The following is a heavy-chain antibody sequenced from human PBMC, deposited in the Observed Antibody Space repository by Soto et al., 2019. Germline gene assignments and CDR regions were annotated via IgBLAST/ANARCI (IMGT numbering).Heavy chain of an antibody. V-gene: IGHV1-69*06. Sequence: QVQLVQSGAEVKKPGSSVKVSCKASGDTFSTYAISWVRQAPGQGLEWLGGIIPILGTPSYAQRFQGRVTITADKSPSKAYMARSSLRSEDTAVYYCARERSRYARSGYYRPYYWGQGPLVTVSS. CDR3: ARERSRYARSGYYRPYY. D-gene: IGHD3-22*01. CDR2: IIPILGTP. J-gene: IGHJ4*02. CDR1: GDTFSTYA.